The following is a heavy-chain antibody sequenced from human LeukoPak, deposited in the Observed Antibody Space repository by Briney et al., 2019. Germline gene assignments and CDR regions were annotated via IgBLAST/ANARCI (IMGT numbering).Heavy chain of an antibody. CDR3: ARRALYYYDSSGYSHVDAFDI. J-gene: IGHJ3*02. Sequence: SETLSLTCAVYGGSFSGYYWSWIRQPPGKGLEWIGEINHSGSTNYNPSLKSRVTISVDTSKNQFSLKLSSVTAADTAVYYCARRALYYYDSSGYSHVDAFDIWGQGTMVTVSS. V-gene: IGHV4-34*01. CDR2: INHSGST. CDR1: GGSFSGYY. D-gene: IGHD3-22*01.